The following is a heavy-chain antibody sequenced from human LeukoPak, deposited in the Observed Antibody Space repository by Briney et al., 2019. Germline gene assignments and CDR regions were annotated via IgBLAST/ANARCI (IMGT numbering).Heavy chain of an antibody. V-gene: IGHV4-34*01. D-gene: IGHD6-19*01. CDR2: INHGGTT. CDR1: GGSFSGYF. J-gene: IGHJ4*02. CDR3: ARESYVAALYYFDY. Sequence: SETLSLTCAVYGGSFSGYFWSWIRQTPGAGLEWIGDINHGGTTNYNPPLKSRVTISVDTSKNHYSLKMNSVTAADTAVYYCARESYVAALYYFDYWGQGTLVTVSS.